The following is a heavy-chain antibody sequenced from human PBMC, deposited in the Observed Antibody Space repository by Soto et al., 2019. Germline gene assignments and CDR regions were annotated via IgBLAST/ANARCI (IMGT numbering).Heavy chain of an antibody. D-gene: IGHD6-6*01. J-gene: IGHJ5*02. CDR3: ARDLSIAARPWFDP. CDR1: GDSVSSNSAA. V-gene: IGHV6-1*01. Sequence: SQTLSLTCAISGDSVSSNSAAWNWIRQSPSRGPEWLGRTYYRSKWYNDYAVSVKSRITINPDTSKNQFPLQLNSVTPEDTAVYYCARDLSIAARPWFDPWGQGTLVTVSS. CDR2: TYYRSKWYN.